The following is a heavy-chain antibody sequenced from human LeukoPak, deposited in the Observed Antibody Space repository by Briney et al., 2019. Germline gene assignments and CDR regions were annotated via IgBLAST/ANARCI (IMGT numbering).Heavy chain of an antibody. CDR3: VLEWFSNAFDI. V-gene: IGHV3-23*01. D-gene: IGHD3-3*01. J-gene: IGHJ3*02. CDR2: ISSSGGST. Sequence: GGSLRLSCAASGFTFSSYAMGWVRQAPGKGLEWVSAISSSGGSTYYADSVKGRFTISRDNSKNTLYLQMNSLRAEDTAVYYCVLEWFSNAFDIWGQGTMVTVSS. CDR1: GFTFSSYA.